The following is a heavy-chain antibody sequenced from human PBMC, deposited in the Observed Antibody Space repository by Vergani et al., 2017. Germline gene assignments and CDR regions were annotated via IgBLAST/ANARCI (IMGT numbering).Heavy chain of an antibody. J-gene: IGHJ1*01. D-gene: IGHD3-16*01. CDR3: AKSSASLDLWGEYFQH. V-gene: IGHV3-23*04. CDR1: GFTFSSYA. CDR2: VNNNGLSI. Sequence: EVQLVESGGGLVKPGGSLRLACAASGFTFSSYAMSWVRQAPGKGLEWVATVNNNGLSIYYAESVKGRFTISRDNSKNTLFLQMNSLRAEDTALYYCAKSSASLDLWGEYFQHWGQGTLVTVSS.